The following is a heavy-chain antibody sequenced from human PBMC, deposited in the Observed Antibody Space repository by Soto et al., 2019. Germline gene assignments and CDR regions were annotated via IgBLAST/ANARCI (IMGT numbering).Heavy chain of an antibody. D-gene: IGHD2-8*01. CDR2: IKQDGSEK. V-gene: IGHV3-7*04. CDR1: GFTFSSYW. CDR3: ARENSIVLMVYAPPDFDY. J-gene: IGHJ4*02. Sequence: QLGGSLRLSCAASGFTFSSYWMSWVRQAPGKGLEWVANIKQDGSEKYYVDSVKGRFTISRDNAKNSLYLQMNSLRAEDTAVYYCARENSIVLMVYAPPDFDYWGQGTLVTVSS.